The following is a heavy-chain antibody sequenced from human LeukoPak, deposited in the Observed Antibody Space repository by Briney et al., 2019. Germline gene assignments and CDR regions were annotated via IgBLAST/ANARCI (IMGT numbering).Heavy chain of an antibody. D-gene: IGHD2-2*02. Sequence: ASVKVSCKASGYTFTSYYIHWVRQAPGQGLEGMGMINPSGGSTSYAQKFQGRVTMTRGTSTSTVYMELSSLRSEDTAVYYCARDVQVVPAAIWTWSVTIFDYWGQGTLVTVSS. CDR2: INPSGGST. J-gene: IGHJ4*02. V-gene: IGHV1-46*01. CDR3: ARDVQVVPAAIWTWSVTIFDY. CDR1: GYTFTSYY.